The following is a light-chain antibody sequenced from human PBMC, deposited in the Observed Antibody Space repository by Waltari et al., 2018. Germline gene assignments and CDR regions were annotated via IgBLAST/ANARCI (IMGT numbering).Light chain of an antibody. CDR3: QNYVRLPAT. V-gene: IGKV3-20*01. J-gene: IGKJ1*01. CDR1: QSVSRA. CDR2: GAS. Sequence: CRASQSVSRALAWYQQRPGQAPRLLIYGASSRATGIPDRFSGSGSGTDFSLTISRLEPEDFAVYYCQNYVRLPATFGQGTKVEIK.